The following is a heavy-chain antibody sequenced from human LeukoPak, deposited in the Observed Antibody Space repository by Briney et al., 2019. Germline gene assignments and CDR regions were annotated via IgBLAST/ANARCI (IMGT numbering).Heavy chain of an antibody. CDR1: GXTFSSYA. CDR2: ISYDGSNK. J-gene: IGHJ4*02. CDR3: ARDPYYGGNSGVFDY. V-gene: IGHV3-30-3*01. D-gene: IGHD4-23*01. Sequence: GGSLRLSCAASGXTFSSYAMHWVRQAPGKGLEWVAVISYDGSNKYYADSVKGRFTISRDNSKNTLYLQMNSLRAEDTAVYYCARDPYYGGNSGVFDYWGQGTLVTVSS.